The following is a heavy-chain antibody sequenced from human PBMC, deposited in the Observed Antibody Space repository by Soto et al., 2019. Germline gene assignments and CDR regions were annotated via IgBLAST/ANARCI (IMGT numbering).Heavy chain of an antibody. V-gene: IGHV4-34*01. CDR3: ARGPYYYDSERMDV. CDR1: GGSFSGYY. J-gene: IGHJ6*02. D-gene: IGHD3-22*01. CDR2: INHSGST. Sequence: QVQLQQWGAGLLKPSETLSLTCAVYGGSFSGYYWSWIRQPPGKGLEWIGEINHSGSTNYNPSLKSRVTISVDTSKNQFSLKLSSVTAADTAVYYCARGPYYYDSERMDVWGQGTTVTVSS.